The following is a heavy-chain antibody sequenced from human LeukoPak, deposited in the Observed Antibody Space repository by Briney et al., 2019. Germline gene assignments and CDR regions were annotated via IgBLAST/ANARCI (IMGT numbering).Heavy chain of an antibody. CDR1: GGSISSYY. D-gene: IGHD2-2*01. Sequence: SETLSLTCTVSGGSISSYYWSWIRQPPGKGLEGLGYIYYSGSTNYNPSLTSRVTISVDTSKNQFSLKLSSVTAADTAVYYCARGQSDIVVVPAAVVWFDHWGQGTLVTVSS. CDR2: IYYSGST. V-gene: IGHV4-59*01. CDR3: ARGQSDIVVVPAAVVWFDH. J-gene: IGHJ5*02.